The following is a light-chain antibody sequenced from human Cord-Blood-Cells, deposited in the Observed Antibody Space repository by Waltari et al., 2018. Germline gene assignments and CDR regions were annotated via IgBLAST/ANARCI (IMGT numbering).Light chain of an antibody. J-gene: IGLJ1*01. Sequence: QSALTQPASASGSPGQSITISFTGSSSDVGGYNYVSWYQQHPGKAPKLMIYDVSNRPSGVSNRFSGSKSGNTASLTISGLQAEDEADYYCSSYTSSSTYVFGTGTKVTVL. CDR3: SSYTSSSTYV. CDR1: SSDVGGYNY. V-gene: IGLV2-14*01. CDR2: DVS.